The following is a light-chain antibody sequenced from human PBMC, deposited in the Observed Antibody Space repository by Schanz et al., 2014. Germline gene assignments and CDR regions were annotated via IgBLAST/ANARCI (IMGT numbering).Light chain of an antibody. CDR1: SSNIGKNY. CDR3: GTWDSSLDVLV. J-gene: IGLJ2*01. V-gene: IGLV1-51*01. Sequence: QSVLTQPPSVSAALGQKVTISCSGSSSNIGKNYVSWYLQVPGTAPKLLIYDNDKRPSGTPDRFSGSKSGTSATLGITGLQTGDEADYYCGTWDSSLDVLVFGGGTKLTVL. CDR2: DND.